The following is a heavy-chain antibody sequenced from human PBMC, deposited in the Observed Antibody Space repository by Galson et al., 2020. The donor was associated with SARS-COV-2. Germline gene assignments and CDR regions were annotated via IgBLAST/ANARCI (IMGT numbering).Heavy chain of an antibody. CDR2: ISYDGSNK. V-gene: IGHV3-30*04. J-gene: IGHJ4*02. D-gene: IGHD1-26*01. Sequence: QLGESLKISCAASGFTFSSYAMHWVRQAPGKGLEWVAVISYDGSNKYYADSVKGRFTISRDNSKNTLYLQMNSLRAEDTAVYYCARPASGSYSNPFDYWGQGTLVTVSS. CDR1: GFTFSSYA. CDR3: ARPASGSYSNPFDY.